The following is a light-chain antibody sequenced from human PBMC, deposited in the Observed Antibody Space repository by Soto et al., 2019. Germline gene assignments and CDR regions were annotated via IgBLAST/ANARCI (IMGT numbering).Light chain of an antibody. CDR1: ISDIGTHNL. CDR2: ELT. V-gene: IGLV2-14*02. J-gene: IGLJ3*02. Sequence: QSALTQPASVSGSPGQSITISCTGTISDIGTHNLVSWYQQHPGKAPKLIIYELTERPSGVSSRFSGSKSGNTASLTISGLQPDDEADYHCCSYTSSSTLVFGGGTKLTVL. CDR3: CSYTSSSTLV.